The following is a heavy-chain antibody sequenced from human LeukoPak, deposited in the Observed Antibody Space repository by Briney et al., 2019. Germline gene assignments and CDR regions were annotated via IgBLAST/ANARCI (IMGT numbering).Heavy chain of an antibody. J-gene: IGHJ4*02. CDR1: GFTFSSYD. CDR3: AKQSLYDSSGHFHY. Sequence: PGGSLRLSCAASGFTFSSYDMHWVRQAPGKGLEWVSTITGSGGYTYYADSVKGRFTISRDNSKNTLFLRMNSLRAEDTAVYFCAKQSLYDSSGHFHYWGQGTLVTVSS. CDR2: ITGSGGYT. V-gene: IGHV3-23*01. D-gene: IGHD3-22*01.